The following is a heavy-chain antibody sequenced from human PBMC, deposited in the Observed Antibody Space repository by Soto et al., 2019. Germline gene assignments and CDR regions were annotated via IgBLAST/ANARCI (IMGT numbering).Heavy chain of an antibody. D-gene: IGHD6-13*01. Sequence: GGSLRLSCAASGFTFSSYAMSWVRQAPGKGLEWVSAISGSGGSTYYADSVKGRFAISRDNSKNTLYLQMNSLRAEDTAVYYCAKIIAAAGIIKGFDPWGQGTLVTVSS. J-gene: IGHJ5*02. V-gene: IGHV3-23*01. CDR3: AKIIAAAGIIKGFDP. CDR2: ISGSGGST. CDR1: GFTFSSYA.